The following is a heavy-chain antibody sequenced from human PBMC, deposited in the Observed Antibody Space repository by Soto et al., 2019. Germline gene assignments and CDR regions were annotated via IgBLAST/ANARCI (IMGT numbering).Heavy chain of an antibody. V-gene: IGHV3-30*18. CDR2: ISYDGSNK. CDR3: AKGPGDIVYGMDV. D-gene: IGHD2-15*01. CDR1: GFTFSSYG. Sequence: QVQLVESGGGMIQPGRSLRLSCAASGFTFSSYGMHWVRQAPGKGLEWVAVISYDGSNKYYADSVKGRFTISRDNSKNTLYLQMNSLRAEDTAVYYCAKGPGDIVYGMDVWGQGTTVTVSS. J-gene: IGHJ6*02.